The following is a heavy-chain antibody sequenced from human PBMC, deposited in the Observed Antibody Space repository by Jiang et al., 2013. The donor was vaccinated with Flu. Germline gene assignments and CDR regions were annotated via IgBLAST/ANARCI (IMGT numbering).Heavy chain of an antibody. CDR3: ARERVIVGASS. D-gene: IGHD1-26*01. J-gene: IGHJ5*02. CDR2: INHSGST. Sequence: LEWIGEINHSGSTNYNPSLKSRVTISVDTSKNQFSLKLSSVTAADTAVYYCARERVIVGASSWGQGTLVTVSS. V-gene: IGHV4-34*01.